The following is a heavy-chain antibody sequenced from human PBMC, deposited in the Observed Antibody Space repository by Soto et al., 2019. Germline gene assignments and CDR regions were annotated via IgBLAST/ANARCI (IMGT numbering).Heavy chain of an antibody. D-gene: IGHD1-26*01. CDR1: GYSFTSYW. J-gene: IGHJ3*02. V-gene: IGHV5-10-1*01. CDR3: ARPRRAKKKVGANTSFAFDI. CDR2: IDPSDSYT. Sequence: GESLKISCKGSGYSFTSYWISWVRQMPGKGLEWMGRIDPSDSYTNYSPSFQGHVTISADKSISTAYLQWSSLKASDTAMYYCARPRRAKKKVGANTSFAFDIWGPGTMVTVSS.